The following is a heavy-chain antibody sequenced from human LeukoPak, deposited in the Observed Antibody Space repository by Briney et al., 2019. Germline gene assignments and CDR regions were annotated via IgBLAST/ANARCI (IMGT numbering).Heavy chain of an antibody. V-gene: IGHV3-48*03. D-gene: IGHD2-8*01. J-gene: IGHJ6*03. CDR3: ASHCTNGVCYDYYYMDV. CDR1: GFTFSSYA. CDR2: ISSSGSTI. Sequence: GGSLRLSCAASGFTFSSYAMHWVRQAPGKGLEWVSNISSSGSTIYYADSVKGRFTISRDNAKNSLYLQMNSLRAEDSAVYYCASHCTNGVCYDYYYMDVWGKGTTVTVSS.